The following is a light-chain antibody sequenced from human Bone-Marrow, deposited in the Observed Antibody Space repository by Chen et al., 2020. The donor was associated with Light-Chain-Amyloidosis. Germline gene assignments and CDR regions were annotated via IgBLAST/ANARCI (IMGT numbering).Light chain of an antibody. Sequence: SYVLTQPSSVSVAPGQTATIACGGNNIGSTSVHWYQQTPGQAPLLVVYDASDRPSGIPERLSSSNSGNTATLTIGRVEAGDEADYYCQVWDSSSDRPVFGGGTKLTVL. V-gene: IGLV3-21*02. CDR1: NIGSTS. CDR2: DAS. CDR3: QVWDSSSDRPV. J-gene: IGLJ3*02.